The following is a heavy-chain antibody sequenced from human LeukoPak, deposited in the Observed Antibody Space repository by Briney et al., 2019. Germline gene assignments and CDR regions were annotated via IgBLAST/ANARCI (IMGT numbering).Heavy chain of an antibody. D-gene: IGHD3-10*01. CDR1: GYSFTSYW. CDR3: ARRDYFATGNYVDY. Sequence: GESLKISCKGSGYSFTSYWIGWVRQVPGKGLEWMGIIYPPDSDTRYSPSFQGQVTISVDKSISTAYLQWNSLKASDTAIYYCARRDYFATGNYVDYWGQGTLVTVSS. V-gene: IGHV5-51*01. CDR2: IYPPDSDT. J-gene: IGHJ4*02.